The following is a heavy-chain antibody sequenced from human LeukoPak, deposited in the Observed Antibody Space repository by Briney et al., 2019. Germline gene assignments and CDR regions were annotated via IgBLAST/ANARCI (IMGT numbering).Heavy chain of an antibody. D-gene: IGHD3-22*01. Sequence: PGGSLRLSCAASGFTFNTYEMNWVRQAPGKGLEWVSYISGSYSTIYYADSVKGRFTISRDNAKSTLHLQMNSLRAEDTAIYYCATDYYHSSGQSPDAFDIWGQGTMVTASS. CDR1: GFTFNTYE. J-gene: IGHJ3*02. CDR3: ATDYYHSSGQSPDAFDI. V-gene: IGHV3-48*03. CDR2: ISGSYSTI.